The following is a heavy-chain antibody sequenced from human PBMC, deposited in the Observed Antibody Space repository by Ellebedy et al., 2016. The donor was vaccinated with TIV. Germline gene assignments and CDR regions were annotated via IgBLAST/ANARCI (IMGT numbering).Heavy chain of an antibody. CDR2: INPDSGVT. J-gene: IGHJ6*02. D-gene: IGHD6-13*01. CDR3: ARVIRGSSGMDV. Sequence: ASVKVSCKASGYTFTAYYMHWVRQAPGQGLEWMGWINPDSGVTNFAQKFQGRVTMTRDTFVNTAYMELSRLESDDTAVYYCARVIRGSSGMDVWGQGTTVTVS. CDR1: GYTFTAYY. V-gene: IGHV1-2*02.